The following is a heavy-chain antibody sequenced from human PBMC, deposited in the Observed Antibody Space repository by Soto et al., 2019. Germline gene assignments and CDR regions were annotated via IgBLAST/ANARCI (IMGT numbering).Heavy chain of an antibody. CDR1: GFTFSSYG. J-gene: IGHJ4*02. CDR2: IWYDGSNK. D-gene: IGHD3-16*01. CDR3: ARGAFKAADVFDY. V-gene: IGHV3-33*01. Sequence: PGGSLRLSCAASGFTFSSYGMHWVRQAPGKGLEWVAVIWYDGSNKYYADSVKGRFTISRDNSKNTLYLQMNSLRAEDTAVYYCARGAFKAADVFDYWGQGTLVTVS.